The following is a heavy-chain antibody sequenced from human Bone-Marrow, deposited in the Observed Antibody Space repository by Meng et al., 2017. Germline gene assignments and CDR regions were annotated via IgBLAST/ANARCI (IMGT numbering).Heavy chain of an antibody. Sequence: SETLSLTCAVSGGSFTHYYWTWIRQSPGKGLEWIGEINYSGVTNYNPSLKSRVTIEVDTSKTQFSLKVTSVTAADAAVYLCARLSCRGGACPKKELRKNYYYYTLDFWGPGTTVTVSS. D-gene: IGHD3-10*01. J-gene: IGHJ6*02. CDR3: ARLSCRGGACPKKELRKNYYYYTLDF. CDR1: GGSFTHYY. CDR2: INYSGVT. V-gene: IGHV4-34*01.